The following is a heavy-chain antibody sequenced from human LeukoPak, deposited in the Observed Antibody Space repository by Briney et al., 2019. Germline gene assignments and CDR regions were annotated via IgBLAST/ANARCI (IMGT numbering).Heavy chain of an antibody. V-gene: IGHV3-7*02. CDR3: ARGHSGSGSYPYYFDY. D-gene: IGHD3-10*01. CDR1: GFIFSTYW. Sequence: PGGSLRLSCAASGFIFSTYWMSWVRQAPGKGLEWVANIKQDGSEKYHVGSVKGRFTISRDNAKNSLYLQMNSLRAEDTAVYYCARGHSGSGSYPYYFDYWGQGTLVTVSS. CDR2: IKQDGSEK. J-gene: IGHJ4*02.